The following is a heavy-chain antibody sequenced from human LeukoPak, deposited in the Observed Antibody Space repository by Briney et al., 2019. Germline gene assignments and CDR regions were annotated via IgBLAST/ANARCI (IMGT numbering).Heavy chain of an antibody. CDR1: GFTYRTYE. CDR3: ARGFRVNPPFDY. CDR2: ISSGGVTT. Sequence: GGSLRLSCAASGFTYRTYEMNWVRQAPGKGLEWLSCISSGGVTTYYADSVKGRFTISRDNAKNSLYLQMNSLRAEDTAVYYCARGFRVNPPFDYWGQGTLVTVSS. D-gene: IGHD3-22*01. J-gene: IGHJ4*02. V-gene: IGHV3-48*03.